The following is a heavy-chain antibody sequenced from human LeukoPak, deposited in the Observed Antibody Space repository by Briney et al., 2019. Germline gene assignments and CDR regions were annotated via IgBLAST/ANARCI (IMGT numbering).Heavy chain of an antibody. CDR3: ARGRATVTTLSGMDV. V-gene: IGHV3-30*03. CDR2: ISYDGSNK. D-gene: IGHD4-17*01. CDR1: GFTFSSYG. J-gene: IGHJ6*02. Sequence: PGGSLRLSCAASGFTFSSYGMHWVRQAPGKGLEWVAVISYDGSNKYYADSVKGRFTISRDNSKNTLYLQMNSLRAEDTAVYYCARGRATVTTLSGMDVWGQGTTVTVSS.